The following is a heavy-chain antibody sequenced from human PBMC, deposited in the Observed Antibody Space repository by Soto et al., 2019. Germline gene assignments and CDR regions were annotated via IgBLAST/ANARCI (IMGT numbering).Heavy chain of an antibody. Sequence: QVQLVESGGGGVQPGRSLRLSCAASGFTFSSYAMHWVRQAPGKGLEWVAVISYDGSNKYYADSVKGRVTISRDNSKNTLYLQMNSLRAEDTAVYYGARDTVRSGYECAFDIWGQGTMVTVSS. D-gene: IGHD5-12*01. V-gene: IGHV3-30-3*01. CDR3: ARDTVRSGYECAFDI. CDR1: GFTFSSYA. J-gene: IGHJ3*02. CDR2: ISYDGSNK.